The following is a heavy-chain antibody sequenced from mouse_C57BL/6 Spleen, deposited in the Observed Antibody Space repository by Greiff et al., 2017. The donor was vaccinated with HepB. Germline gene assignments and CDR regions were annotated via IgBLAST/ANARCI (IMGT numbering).Heavy chain of an antibody. CDR2: IWGDGST. CDR3: CGYDGEYAMDY. J-gene: IGHJ4*01. V-gene: IGHV2-3*01. D-gene: IGHD2-2*01. Sequence: VKLMESGPGLVAPSQSLSITCTVSGFSLTSYGVSWVRQPPGKGLEWLGVIWGDGSTNYHSALISRLSISKDNSKSQVFLKLNSLQTDDTATYYCCGYDGEYAMDYWGQGTSVTVSS. CDR1: GFSLTSYG.